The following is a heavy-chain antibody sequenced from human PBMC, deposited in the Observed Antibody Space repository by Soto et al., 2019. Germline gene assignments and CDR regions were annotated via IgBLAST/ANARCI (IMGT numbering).Heavy chain of an antibody. CDR2: INPSGGST. J-gene: IGHJ6*02. D-gene: IGHD3-3*01. CDR1: GYTFTSYY. V-gene: IGHV1-46*01. CDR3: ARVRRITIFGVVIADYYYGMDV. Sequence: ASVKVSCKASGYTFTSYYMHWVRQAPGQGLEWMGIINPSGGSTSYAQKFQGRVTMTRDTSTSTVYMELSSLRSEDTAVYYCARVRRITIFGVVIADYYYGMDVWGQGTTVTSP.